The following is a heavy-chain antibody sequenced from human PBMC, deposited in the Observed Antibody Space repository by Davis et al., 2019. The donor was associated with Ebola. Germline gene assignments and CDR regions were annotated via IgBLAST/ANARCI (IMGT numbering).Heavy chain of an antibody. V-gene: IGHV3-23*01. Sequence: PGGSLRLSCAASGFTFSSYAMSWVRQAPGKGLEWVSAISGSGGSTYYADSVKGRFTISRDNAKNSLYLQMNSLRTEDTAVYYCARDGPGGTDDSSGYYGGGQGTLVTVSS. CDR2: ISGSGGST. CDR3: ARDGPGGTDDSSGYYG. D-gene: IGHD3-22*01. CDR1: GFTFSSYA. J-gene: IGHJ4*02.